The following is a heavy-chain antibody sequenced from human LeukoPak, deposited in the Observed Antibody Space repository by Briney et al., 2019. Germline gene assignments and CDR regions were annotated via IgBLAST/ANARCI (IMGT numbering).Heavy chain of an antibody. CDR2: FDPEDGET. CDR1: GYTFTSYG. V-gene: IGHV1-24*01. D-gene: IGHD3-3*01. J-gene: IGHJ3*02. CDR3: ATVGVLRFYAFDI. Sequence: ASVKVSCKASGYTFTSYGISWVRQAPGQGLEWMGGFDPEDGETIYAQKFQGRVTMTEDTSTDTAYMELSSLRSEDTAVYYCATVGVLRFYAFDIWGQGTMVTVSS.